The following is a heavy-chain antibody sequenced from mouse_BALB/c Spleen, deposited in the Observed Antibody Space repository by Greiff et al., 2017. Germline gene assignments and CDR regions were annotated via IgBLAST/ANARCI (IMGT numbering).Heavy chain of an antibody. CDR1: GFTFSSYA. CDR3: ARVATVPHYYAMDY. CDR2: ISSGGSYT. V-gene: IGHV5-9-4*01. J-gene: IGHJ4*01. D-gene: IGHD1-1*01. Sequence: EVKVVESGGGLVKPGGSLKLSCAASGFTFSSYAMSWVRQSPEKRLEWVAEISSGGSYTYYPDTVTGRFTISRDNAKNTLYLEMSSLRSEDTAMYYCARVATVPHYYAMDYWGQGTSVTVSS.